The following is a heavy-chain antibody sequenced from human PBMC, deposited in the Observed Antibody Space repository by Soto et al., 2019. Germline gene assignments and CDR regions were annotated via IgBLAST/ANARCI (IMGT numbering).Heavy chain of an antibody. D-gene: IGHD3-22*01. CDR1: GFSLRTSPMC. V-gene: IGHV2-70*01. CDR2: IDWGDDK. Sequence: SGPTLVNPTQTLTLTCTFSGFSLRTSPMCVSWIRQPPGKALEWLALIDWGDDKYYATSLETRLTISKDTSKNQVVLTMTNVDPVDTATYYCARTTYYYDGXAYYSDYWGQGTLVTVSS. J-gene: IGHJ4*02. CDR3: ARTTYYYDGXAYYSDY.